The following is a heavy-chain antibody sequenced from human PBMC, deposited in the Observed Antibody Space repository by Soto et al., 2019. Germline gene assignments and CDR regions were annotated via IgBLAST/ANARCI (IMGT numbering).Heavy chain of an antibody. CDR3: AGWAVGIMIFGVPKDY. V-gene: IGHV4-34*01. J-gene: IGHJ4*02. CDR1: GGSFSGHF. CDR2: INHSGST. D-gene: IGHD3-3*01. Sequence: SETLFLTCVVSGGSFSGHFWSWIRQPPGKGLEWIGEINHSGSTNYNPSLKSRVTISVDTSKNQFSLRLSSVTAADTAVYYCAGWAVGIMIFGVPKDYWGQGALVTVSS.